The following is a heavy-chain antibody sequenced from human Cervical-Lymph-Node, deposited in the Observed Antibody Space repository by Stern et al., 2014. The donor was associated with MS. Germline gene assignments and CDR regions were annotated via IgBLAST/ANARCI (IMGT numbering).Heavy chain of an antibody. Sequence: VQLVESGGGLVKPGGSLRLSCAASGFIFSHYTIHWVRQAPGKGLEWVSSISSSGADIYYADSVKGRFTISRDNAKDSLYLQMNGLRPEDTAVYYCARSAMVRGDDYWGQGTLVTVSS. CDR3: ARSAMVRGDDY. CDR1: GFIFSHYT. CDR2: ISSSGADI. V-gene: IGHV3-21*01. J-gene: IGHJ4*02. D-gene: IGHD3-10*01.